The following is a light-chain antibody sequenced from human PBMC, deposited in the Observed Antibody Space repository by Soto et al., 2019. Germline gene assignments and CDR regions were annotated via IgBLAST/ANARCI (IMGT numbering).Light chain of an antibody. V-gene: IGLV1-44*01. CDR1: SSNIGSNT. CDR2: SNN. CDR3: AAWDDSLNGLYV. Sequence: QSVLTQPPSASGTPGQRVTISCSGSSSNIGSNTVNWYQQLPGTAPKLLIYSNNQRPSGVPDRFSGSKSGISASLAISGLQSEEEADYYCAAWDDSLNGLYVFGTGTKVTVL. J-gene: IGLJ1*01.